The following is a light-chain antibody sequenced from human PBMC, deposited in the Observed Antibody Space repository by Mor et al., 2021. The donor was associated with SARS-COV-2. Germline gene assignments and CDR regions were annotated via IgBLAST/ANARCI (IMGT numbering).Light chain of an antibody. CDR2: SAT. J-gene: IGKJ2*01. CDR3: QQSYDPPYT. Sequence: HQKHWKAPNHQNYSATRKQSGVPSRNSGSGSGTDFTLTVSGLRPEDFGTYYCQQSYDPPYTFGQGTKLEIK. V-gene: IGKV1-39*01.